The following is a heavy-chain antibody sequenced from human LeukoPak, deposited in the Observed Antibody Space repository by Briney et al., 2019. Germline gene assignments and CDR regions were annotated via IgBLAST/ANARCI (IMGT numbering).Heavy chain of an antibody. CDR2: MNPNSGNT. CDR1: GYTFTSYY. CDR3: ARGLRYQLLCGKRRYNWFDP. V-gene: IGHV1-8*03. Sequence: ASVKVSCKASGYTFTSYYMHWVRQAPGQGLEWMGWMNPNSGNTGYAQKFQGRVTITRNTSISTAYMELSSLRSEDTAVYYCARGLRYQLLCGKRRYNWFDPWGQGTLVTVSS. J-gene: IGHJ5*02. D-gene: IGHD2-2*01.